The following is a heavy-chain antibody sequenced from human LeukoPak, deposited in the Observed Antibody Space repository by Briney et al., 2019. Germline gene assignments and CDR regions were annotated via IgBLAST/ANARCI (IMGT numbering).Heavy chain of an antibody. CDR2: ITSSSSYI. V-gene: IGHV3-21*01. Sequence: PGGSLRLSCAASGFTFTSHAMNWVRQAPGKGPEWVSSITSSSSYIYNAESVQGRFTISRDNAKNSLYLQMNSLRAEDTAVFYCGRGSSSSWKLLAYWGQGTLVTVP. CDR1: GFTFTSHA. D-gene: IGHD6-13*01. J-gene: IGHJ4*02. CDR3: GRGSSSSWKLLAY.